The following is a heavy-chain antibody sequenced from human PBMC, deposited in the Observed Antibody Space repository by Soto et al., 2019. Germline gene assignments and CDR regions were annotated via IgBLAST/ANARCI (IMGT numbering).Heavy chain of an antibody. J-gene: IGHJ4*02. D-gene: IGHD3-16*01. CDR1: GFTFATYD. CDR2: ISSDSAHI. V-gene: IGHV3-21*01. Sequence: EVLLVESGGGLVKPGGSLRLSCAASGFTFATYDMNWVRQAPGKGLEWVSYISSDSAHIYYADSMKGRFTISRDDAKNSLYLQMNSLRVDDTAVYYCARALYDDPMDYWGQGTLVNVSS. CDR3: ARALYDDPMDY.